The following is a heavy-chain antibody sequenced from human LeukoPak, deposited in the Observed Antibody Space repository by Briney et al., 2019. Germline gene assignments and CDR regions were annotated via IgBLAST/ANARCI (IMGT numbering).Heavy chain of an antibody. Sequence: SETLSLTCAVSGGSISSYYWNWIRQPPGKGLEWIGYVYYSGSTNYNPSLKSRVTISVDTSKNRFSLKLSSVTAADTAVCYCARINSSWEFDYWGQGTLVTVSS. J-gene: IGHJ4*02. CDR2: VYYSGST. CDR3: ARINSSWEFDY. CDR1: GGSISSYY. V-gene: IGHV4-59*01. D-gene: IGHD6-13*01.